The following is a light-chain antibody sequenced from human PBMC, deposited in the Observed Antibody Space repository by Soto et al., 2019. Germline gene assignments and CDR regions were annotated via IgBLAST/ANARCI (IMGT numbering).Light chain of an antibody. CDR3: QQYNNWPPWT. J-gene: IGKJ1*01. CDR1: QSVSNN. CDR2: GAS. Sequence: VLTQSAGTLSLSTGERATLSCMASQSVSNNYLAWYQKKPGQAPRLLLYGASTRATGIPARFSGSGPGTELTLTISSLQSEDFAVYYCQQYNNWPPWTFGQGTKVDIK. V-gene: IGKV3-15*01.